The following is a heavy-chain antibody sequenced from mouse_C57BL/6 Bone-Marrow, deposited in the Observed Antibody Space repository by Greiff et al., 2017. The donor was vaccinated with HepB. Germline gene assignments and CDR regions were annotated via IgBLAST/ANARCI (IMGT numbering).Heavy chain of an antibody. CDR3: ASGSYGNYGYWYFDV. V-gene: IGHV1-81*01. Sequence: QVQLQQSGAELARPGASVKLSCKASGYTFTSYGISWVKQRTGQGLEWIGEIYPRSGNTYYNEKFKGKATLTADKSSSTAYMELRSLTSEDSAVYFCASGSYGNYGYWYFDVWGTGTTVTVSS. J-gene: IGHJ1*03. CDR1: GYTFTSYG. D-gene: IGHD2-1*01. CDR2: IYPRSGNT.